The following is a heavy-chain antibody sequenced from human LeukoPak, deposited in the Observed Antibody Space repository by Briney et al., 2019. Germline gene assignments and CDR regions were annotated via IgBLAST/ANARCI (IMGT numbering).Heavy chain of an antibody. CDR3: AGETATYSSSWFFPWGYFDY. V-gene: IGHV4-59*08. CDR1: GGSISSYY. D-gene: IGHD6-13*01. J-gene: IGHJ4*02. Sequence: SETLSLTCTVSGGSISSYYWSWIRQPPGKGLEWIGYIYYSGSTNYNPSLKSRVTISVDTSKNQFSLKLSSVTAADTALYYCAGETATYSSSWFFPWGYFDYWGQGTLVTVSS. CDR2: IYYSGST.